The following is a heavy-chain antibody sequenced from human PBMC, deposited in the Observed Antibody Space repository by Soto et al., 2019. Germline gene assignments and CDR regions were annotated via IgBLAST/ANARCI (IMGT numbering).Heavy chain of an antibody. CDR1: GGTFSSYA. D-gene: IGHD1-26*01. V-gene: IGHV1-69*01. CDR2: IIPIFGTA. J-gene: IGHJ1*01. CDR3: ARDLRPSIGGATKLNRGGGSFQH. Sequence: QVQLVQSGAEVKKPGSSVKVSCKASGGTFSSYAISWVRQAPGQGLEWMGGIIPIFGTANYAQKFQGRVTITADESMSTAHMELSSLRCEDTAVYYCARDLRPSIGGATKLNRGGGSFQHWGQGTLVTVSS.